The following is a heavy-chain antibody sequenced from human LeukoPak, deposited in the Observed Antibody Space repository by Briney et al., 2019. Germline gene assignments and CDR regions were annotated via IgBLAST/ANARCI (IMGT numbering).Heavy chain of an antibody. CDR3: ARVVVVPAAIGFDP. CDR1: GGSFSGYY. D-gene: IGHD2-2*02. Sequence: SETLSLTCAVYGGSFSGYYWSWIRQPPGKGLEWIGEINHCGSTNYNPSLKSRVTISVDTSKNQFSLKLSSVTAADTAVYYCARVVVVPAAIGFDPWGQGTLVTVSS. CDR2: INHCGST. J-gene: IGHJ5*02. V-gene: IGHV4-34*01.